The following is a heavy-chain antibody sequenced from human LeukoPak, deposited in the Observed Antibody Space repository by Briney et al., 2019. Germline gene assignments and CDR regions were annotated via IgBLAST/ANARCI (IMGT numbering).Heavy chain of an antibody. CDR3: AKGRVTVVITGIDY. V-gene: IGHV3-23*01. Sequence: GGSLRLSCAASGFTFSSYAMHWVRQAPGKGLEWVSGISGSGGSTYYADSVKGRFTISRDNSKNTLYLQMNSLRAEDTAVYYCAKGRVTVVITGIDYLGQGTLVTVSS. D-gene: IGHD3-22*01. CDR1: GFTFSSYA. CDR2: ISGSGGST. J-gene: IGHJ4*02.